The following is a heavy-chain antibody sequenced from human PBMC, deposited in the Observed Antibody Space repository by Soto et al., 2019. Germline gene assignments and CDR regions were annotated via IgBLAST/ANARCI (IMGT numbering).Heavy chain of an antibody. CDR3: ARAVLPATAPFEY. D-gene: IGHD2-2*01. CDR1: GVSSSNYY. V-gene: IGHV4-59*01. Sequence: SEPLSVTCIVSGVSSSNYYWRWIQQPPGKGLEWIGYIYYSGSTNYNPSLESRVTISVDTSKNQFSLKLSSVTTADTAVYYCARAVLPATAPFEYWGQGTLVTVSS. CDR2: IYYSGST. J-gene: IGHJ4*02.